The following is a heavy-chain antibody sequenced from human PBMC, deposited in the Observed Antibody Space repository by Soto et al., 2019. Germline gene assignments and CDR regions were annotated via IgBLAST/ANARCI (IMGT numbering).Heavy chain of an antibody. J-gene: IGHJ3*02. Sequence: EVQLVESGGGLVQPGRSLRLSCAASGFTFDDYAMHWVRQAPGKGLEWVSGISWNSGSIGYADSVKGRFTISRDNAKNSLYLQMNSLRAEDTALYYCATEHRGPTIPALHNAFDIWGQGTMVTVSS. V-gene: IGHV3-9*01. D-gene: IGHD5-12*01. CDR1: GFTFDDYA. CDR2: ISWNSGSI. CDR3: ATEHRGPTIPALHNAFDI.